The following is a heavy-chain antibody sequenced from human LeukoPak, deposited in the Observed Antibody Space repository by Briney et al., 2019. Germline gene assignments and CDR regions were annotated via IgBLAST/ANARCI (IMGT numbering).Heavy chain of an antibody. CDR3: ARGYRRGYCSSTSCYGRYFDY. J-gene: IGHJ4*02. CDR2: IYYSGSA. CDR1: GGSISSYY. V-gene: IGHV4-59*12. Sequence: PSETLSLTCTVSGGSISSYYWSWIRQPPGKGLEWIGYIYYSGSANYNPSLKSRVTISVDTSKNQFSLRLSSVTAADTAVYYCARGYRRGYCSSTSCYGRYFDYWGQGTLVTVSS. D-gene: IGHD2-2*01.